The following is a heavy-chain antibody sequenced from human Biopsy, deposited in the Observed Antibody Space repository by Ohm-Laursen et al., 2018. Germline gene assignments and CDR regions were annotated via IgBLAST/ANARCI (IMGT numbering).Heavy chain of an antibody. CDR3: ARHPTGFWFDP. Sequence: SQTLSFTCTVSGGSISSSSTYYWAWLRQPPGKGLEWIGSIYNTETTFYNPSLKSRVTISIDTSTNQFSLKVSSVTAADTALYFCARHPTGFWFDPWSHGTLVTVSS. CDR1: GGSISSSSTYY. J-gene: IGHJ5*02. CDR2: IYNTETT. V-gene: IGHV4-39*01.